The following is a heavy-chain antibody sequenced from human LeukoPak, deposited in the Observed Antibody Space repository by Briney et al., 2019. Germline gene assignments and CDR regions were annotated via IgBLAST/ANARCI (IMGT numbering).Heavy chain of an antibody. CDR2: VYASGNT. V-gene: IGHV4-4*07. CDR1: GASFSTYY. CDR3: ARDLSSNWYSDYFVY. J-gene: IGHJ4*02. Sequence: SETLSLTCTVSGASFSTYYWSWIRQPAGKGLEWIGRVYASGNTNFHPSLKSRVTMSGDTSKNQFSLKLSSVTAADTAVYYCARDLSSNWYSDYFVYWGQGTLVAVS. D-gene: IGHD6-13*01.